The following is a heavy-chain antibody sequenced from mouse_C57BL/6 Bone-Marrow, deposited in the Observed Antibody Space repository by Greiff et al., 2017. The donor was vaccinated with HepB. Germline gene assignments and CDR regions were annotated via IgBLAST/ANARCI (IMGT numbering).Heavy chain of an antibody. V-gene: IGHV3-6*01. CDR1: GYSITSGYY. D-gene: IGHD3-2*02. CDR2: ISYDGSN. CDR3: ARAGSAGSDSYYYAMDY. J-gene: IGHJ4*01. Sequence: EVKLMESGPGLVKPSQSLSLTCSVTGYSITSGYYWNWIRQFPGNKLEWMGYISYDGSNNYNPSLKNRISITRDTSKNQFFLKLNSVTTEDTATYYWARAGSAGSDSYYYAMDYWGQGTSVTVSS.